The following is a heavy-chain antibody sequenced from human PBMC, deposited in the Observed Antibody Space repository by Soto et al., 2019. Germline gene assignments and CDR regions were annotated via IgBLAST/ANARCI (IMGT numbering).Heavy chain of an antibody. CDR1: GGSISSYY. Sequence: QVQLQESGPGLVKPSEILSLTCTVSGGSISSYYWSWIRQPPGKGLEWIGYIYYSGSTNYNPSLKSRVTISVDTSKSQFSPKLISVTAADTAVYYCARAQGSRSVIYGMDVWGQGTTVTVSS. J-gene: IGHJ6*02. V-gene: IGHV4-59*01. CDR3: ARAQGSRSVIYGMDV. CDR2: IYYSGST. D-gene: IGHD3-10*01.